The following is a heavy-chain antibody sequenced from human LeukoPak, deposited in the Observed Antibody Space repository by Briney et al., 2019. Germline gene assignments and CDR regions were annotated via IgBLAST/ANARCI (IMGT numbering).Heavy chain of an antibody. CDR1: GGSFSGYY. V-gene: IGHV4-34*01. J-gene: IGHJ4*02. CDR2: INHSGST. Sequence: SETLSLTCAVYGGSFSGYYWSWIRQPPGKGLEWIGEINHSGSTNYNPSLKSRATISVDTSKNQFSLKLSSVTAADTAVYFCARGIVLMHYATFDFWGQGSLVTVSS. CDR3: ARGIVLMHYATFDF. D-gene: IGHD2-8*01.